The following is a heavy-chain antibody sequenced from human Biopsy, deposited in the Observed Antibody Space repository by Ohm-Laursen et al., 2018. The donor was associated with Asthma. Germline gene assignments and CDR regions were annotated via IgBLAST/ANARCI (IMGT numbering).Heavy chain of an antibody. V-gene: IGHV4-39*01. CDR2: ISYTGSA. J-gene: IGHJ4*02. CDR3: ARHWDWGSFFDY. CDR1: PGSFSGFF. D-gene: IGHD7-27*01. Sequence: SETLSLTCDVYPGSFSGFFWTWIRQPPGKGLEWMGSISYTGSAYHNPSLKSRVTISVDTSKNHFSLKLSSVTAADTAVYYCARHWDWGSFFDYWGQGTLVTVSS.